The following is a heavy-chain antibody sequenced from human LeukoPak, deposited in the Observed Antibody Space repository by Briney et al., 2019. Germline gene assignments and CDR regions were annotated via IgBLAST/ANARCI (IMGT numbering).Heavy chain of an antibody. CDR2: ISSSASTI. CDR3: ARDQGGSSNVNFDY. V-gene: IGHV3-48*03. J-gene: IGHJ4*02. CDR1: GFPLSSYE. Sequence: GGSLRLFRAASGFPLSSYEMKWVRQAPGKGLEWGSYISSSASTIYYAHSVKGRFTISRDNDTNSLYLQMYSLRAEGTAVYYCARDQGGSSNVNFDYWGQGTLVSVSS. D-gene: IGHD1-26*01.